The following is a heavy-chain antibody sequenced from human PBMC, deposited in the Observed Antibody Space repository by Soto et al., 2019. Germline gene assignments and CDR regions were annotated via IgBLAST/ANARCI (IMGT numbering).Heavy chain of an antibody. CDR1: GYSFTSYW. D-gene: IGHD3-22*01. V-gene: IGHV5-51*01. J-gene: IGHJ6*02. CDR2: IYPGDSDT. CDR3: ASSYYDSSGEDYYYYYGMDV. Sequence: PGESMKTSFKGSGYSFTSYWIVWVRQIPGKGLELMGIIYPGDSDTRYSPSFQGQVTISADKSISTAYLQWSSLKASDTAMYYCASSYYDSSGEDYYYYYGMDVWGRGTTVTVSS.